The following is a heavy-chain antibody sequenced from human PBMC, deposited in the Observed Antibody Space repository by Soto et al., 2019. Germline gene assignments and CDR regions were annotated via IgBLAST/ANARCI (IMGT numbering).Heavy chain of an antibody. CDR2: ISGDNVNR. CDR1: GYNLREYG. V-gene: IGHV1-18*01. D-gene: IGHD6-13*01. CDR3: GREGQQLAQEQYFQFNGVDV. Sequence: QVHLVQSGVEVKKPGASVKVSCTAHGYNLREYGVRWLRQVPGLGFERMGWISGDNVNRGSSQRFQDRLTRTTDTSTNIASMALRSLRSDDTAVYFCGREGQQLAQEQYFQFNGVDVWGQGTSVTVSS. J-gene: IGHJ6*02.